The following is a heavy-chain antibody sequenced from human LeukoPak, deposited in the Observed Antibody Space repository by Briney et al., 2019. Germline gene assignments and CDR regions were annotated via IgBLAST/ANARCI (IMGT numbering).Heavy chain of an antibody. CDR1: GFTFSSYG. D-gene: IGHD2-15*01. J-gene: IGHJ6*02. CDR3: ARDKQAIGSGYYYYGMDV. Sequence: GGSLRLSCGASGFTFSSYGMHWVRQAPGKGLEWVAVIWYDGSNKYYADSVKGRFTISRDNSKNTLYLQMNSLRAEDTAVYYCARDKQAIGSGYYYYGMDVWGQGTTVTVSS. CDR2: IWYDGSNK. V-gene: IGHV3-33*01.